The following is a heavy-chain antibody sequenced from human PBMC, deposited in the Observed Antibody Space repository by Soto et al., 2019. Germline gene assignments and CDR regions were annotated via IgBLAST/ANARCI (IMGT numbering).Heavy chain of an antibody. V-gene: IGHV4-34*01. Sequence: QVQLQQWGAGLLKPSETLSLTCAVYGGSFSGYYWSWIRQPPGKGLEWIGEINHSGSTNYNPSLKSRVTISVDTSKKQFSLKLSSVTAADTAVYYCAGDFYGDYDGWGYWGQGTLVTVSS. CDR1: GGSFSGYY. CDR2: INHSGST. J-gene: IGHJ4*02. CDR3: AGDFYGDYDGWGY. D-gene: IGHD4-17*01.